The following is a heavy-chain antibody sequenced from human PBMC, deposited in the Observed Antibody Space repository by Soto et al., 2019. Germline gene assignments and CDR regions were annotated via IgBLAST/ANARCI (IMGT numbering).Heavy chain of an antibody. D-gene: IGHD3-16*01. CDR2: ISYDGSNK. CDR3: AKEEAGGHHDY. V-gene: IGHV3-30*18. Sequence: QVQLVESGGGVVQPGRSLRLSCAASGFTFSSYGMHWVRQAPGKGLEWVAVISYDGSNKYYADSVKGRFTISRDNSKHTLYLHMSSLRAEDTAVYYCAKEEAGGHHDYWGQRTLVTVSS. CDR1: GFTFSSYG. J-gene: IGHJ4*02.